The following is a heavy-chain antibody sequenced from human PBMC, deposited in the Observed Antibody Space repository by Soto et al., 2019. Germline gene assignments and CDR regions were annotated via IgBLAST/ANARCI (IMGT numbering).Heavy chain of an antibody. CDR2: ISAYNGNT. CDR1: GYTFTSYG. J-gene: IGHJ3*02. V-gene: IGHV1-18*01. CDR3: ASTKYYYDSSGYGAFDI. Sequence: ASVKVSCKASGYTFTSYGISWVRQAPGQGLEWMGWISAYNGNTNYAQKFQGRVTITADESTSTAYMELSSLRSEDTAVYYCASTKYYYDSSGYGAFDIWGQGTMVTVSS. D-gene: IGHD3-22*01.